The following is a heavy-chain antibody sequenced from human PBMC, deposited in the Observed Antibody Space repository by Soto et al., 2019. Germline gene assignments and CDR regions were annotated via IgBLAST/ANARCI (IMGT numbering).Heavy chain of an antibody. J-gene: IGHJ4*02. CDR1: GDSVSSNSAA. CDR3: ARGTGSLGX. D-gene: IGHD1-1*01. V-gene: IGHV6-1*01. CDR2: TYYRSKWYI. Sequence: LQTLSLTCAISGDSVSSNSAAWNWIRLSPSIGLECLGSTYYRSKWYIFYAPSVKSRISLNPDTSKNQFSLQLNSVTPDDTAIYYCARGTGSLGXWGQGTLFTASX.